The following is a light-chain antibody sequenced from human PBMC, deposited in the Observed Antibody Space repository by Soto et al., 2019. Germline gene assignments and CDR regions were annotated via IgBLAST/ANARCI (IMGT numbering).Light chain of an antibody. J-gene: IGKJ1*01. CDR2: AAS. CDR1: QGISNF. CDR3: QKYKNAPLT. Sequence: DIQMTQSPSSLSAYVGDRVTITCRASQGISNFLAWYQQKPGKVPKLLIYAASTLQSGVPSRFSGSASGTDFTLTISSLQPEDVASYYCQKYKNAPLTFGQGTKVEIK. V-gene: IGKV1-27*01.